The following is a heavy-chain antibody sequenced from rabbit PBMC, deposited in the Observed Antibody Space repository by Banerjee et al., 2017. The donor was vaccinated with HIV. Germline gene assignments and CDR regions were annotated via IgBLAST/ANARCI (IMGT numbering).Heavy chain of an antibody. CDR3: AGGLVAGVLDL. D-gene: IGHD3-3*01. Sequence: QSLEESGGGLVKPGASLTLTCTASGFTLSSYWMYWVRQAPGKGLEWIGCILTGSSGSTYYASWAKGRFTISKTSSTTVTLQMTSLTAADTATYFCAGGLVAGVLDLWGPGTLVTVS. CDR2: ILTGSSGST. J-gene: IGHJ6*01. CDR1: GFTLSSYW. V-gene: IGHV1S40*01.